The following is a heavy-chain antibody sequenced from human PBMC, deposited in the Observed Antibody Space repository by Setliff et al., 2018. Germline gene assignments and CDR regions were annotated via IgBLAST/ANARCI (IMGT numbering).Heavy chain of an antibody. CDR1: GYRFSSHW. CDR2: IYPGDSDT. J-gene: IGHJ3*02. CDR3: ASSSGSSSNDAFDI. Sequence: PGESLKISCKGSGYRFSSHWIGWVRQMPGKGLEWMGIIYPGDSDTRYSPSFQGQVTISADKSISTAYLQWSSLKASDTAMYYRASSSGSSSNDAFDIWGQGTTVTVSS. V-gene: IGHV5-51*01. D-gene: IGHD1-26*01.